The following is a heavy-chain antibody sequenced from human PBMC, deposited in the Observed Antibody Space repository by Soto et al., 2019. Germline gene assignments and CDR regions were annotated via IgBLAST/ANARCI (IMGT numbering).Heavy chain of an antibody. CDR1: GYTFTNFG. V-gene: IGHV1-18*01. D-gene: IGHD3-16*01. CDR3: AGGGTPVGD. CDR2: ISAYNGNT. Sequence: QVQLVQSGAEVKKPGASVKVSCKASGYTFTNFGISWVRQAPGQGLEWMGWISAYNGNTNYAQNFQGRVTMTTDTSMSTAKMELRGLRSDDTAMYYCAGGGTPVGDRGQGTLCPLSS. J-gene: IGHJ4*02.